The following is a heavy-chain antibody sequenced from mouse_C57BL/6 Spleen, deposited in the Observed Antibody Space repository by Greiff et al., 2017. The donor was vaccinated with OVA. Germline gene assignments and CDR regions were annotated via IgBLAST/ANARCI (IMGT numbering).Heavy chain of an antibody. D-gene: IGHD1-1*01. V-gene: IGHV5-6*01. CDR2: ISSGGSYT. J-gene: IGHJ4*01. CDR3: ARYYYGSSSEGAMDY. Sequence: EVQLQESGGDLVKPGGSLKLSCAASGFTFSSYGMSWVRQTPDKRLEWVATISSGGSYTYYPDSVKGRFTISRDNAKNTLYLQMSSLKSEDTAMYYCARYYYGSSSEGAMDYWGQGTSVTVSS. CDR1: GFTFSSYG.